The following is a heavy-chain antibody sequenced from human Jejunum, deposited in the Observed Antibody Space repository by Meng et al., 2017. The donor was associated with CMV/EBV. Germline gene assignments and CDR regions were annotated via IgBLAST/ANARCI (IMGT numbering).Heavy chain of an antibody. CDR2: INPDSGAT. V-gene: IGHV1-2*02. J-gene: IGHJ4*02. D-gene: IGHD3-3*01. Sequence: YDIHWVRQAPGQGLEWVGWINPDSGATRYAPKCQDRVTMTRDRSITTASMELIRLTSDDTAMYYCARDGGNVWSGYIPPYYFDFWGQGSLVTVSS. CDR1: YD. CDR3: ARDGGNVWSGYIPPYYFDF.